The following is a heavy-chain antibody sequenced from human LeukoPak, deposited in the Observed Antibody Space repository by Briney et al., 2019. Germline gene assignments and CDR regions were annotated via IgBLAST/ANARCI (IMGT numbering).Heavy chain of an antibody. CDR3: ARVAGDNSLDY. J-gene: IGHJ4*02. CDR2: IHVVGST. Sequence: SQTLSLTCTVSGGSISASYWSWIRQPPRKCREWIGYIHVVGSTNSNPSLKGEATISVDTPKSQSSRKLRSVTLAAPAVNSCARVAGDNSLDYWGQGTLVTVSA. V-gene: IGHV4-59*01. D-gene: IGHD3-16*01. CDR1: GGSISASY.